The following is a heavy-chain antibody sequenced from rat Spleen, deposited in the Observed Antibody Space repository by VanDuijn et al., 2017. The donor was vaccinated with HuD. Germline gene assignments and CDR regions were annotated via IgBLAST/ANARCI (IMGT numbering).Heavy chain of an antibody. V-gene: IGHV5-29*01. CDR3: ARETGYNSYFDY. J-gene: IGHJ2*01. D-gene: IGHD1-4*01. CDR2: ISYDGDST. Sequence: EVQLVESDGGLVRPGRSLKLSCAASGFIFSDHYVAWVRQAPTKGLEWVATISYDGDSTYYRDSVKGRFTISRDNAKNTLYLQMDSLRSEDTATYFCARETGYNSYFDYWGQGVMVTVSS. CDR1: GFIFSDHY.